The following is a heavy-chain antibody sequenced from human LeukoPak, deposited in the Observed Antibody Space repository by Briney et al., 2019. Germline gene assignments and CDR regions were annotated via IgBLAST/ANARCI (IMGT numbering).Heavy chain of an antibody. D-gene: IGHD5-18*01. CDR1: GGSISSSNW. Sequence: SETLSLTCAVSGGSISSSNWWSWVRQPPGKGLEWIGEIYHSGSTNYNPSLKSRVTISVDKSKNQFSLKLSSVTAADTAVYYCARDRYSCGGHYFDYWGQGTLVTVSS. CDR2: IYHSGST. CDR3: ARDRYSCGGHYFDY. V-gene: IGHV4-4*02. J-gene: IGHJ4*02.